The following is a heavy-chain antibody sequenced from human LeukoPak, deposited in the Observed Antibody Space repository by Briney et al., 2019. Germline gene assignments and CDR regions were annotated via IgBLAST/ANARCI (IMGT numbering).Heavy chain of an antibody. CDR2: INWNGGNT. CDR1: GFTFDDYG. V-gene: IGHV3-20*04. CDR3: ASVGSRGFYSYGLDV. Sequence: PGGSLSLSCAASGFTFDDYGMSWVRQVPGKGLEWVSGINWNGGNTGYAESVKGRFTISRVNAKNSLYLQMNRLRAEDTAFYYCASVGSRGFYSYGLDVWGQGTTVTVSS. J-gene: IGHJ6*02. D-gene: IGHD2-15*01.